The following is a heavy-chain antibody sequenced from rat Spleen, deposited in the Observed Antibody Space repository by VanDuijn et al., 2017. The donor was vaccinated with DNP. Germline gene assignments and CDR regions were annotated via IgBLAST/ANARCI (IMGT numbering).Heavy chain of an antibody. V-gene: IGHV2-27*01. D-gene: IGHD1-4*01. Sequence: QVQLKESGPDLVQPSQTLSLTCTVSGFSLTNYHVHWVRQPPGKGLEWMGRIQSGGRTDYNSALKSRLSISRDTSKSQVFLKMNSLQTEDTGIYYCNRNEFGQPGVYWGQGVMVTVSS. CDR2: IQSGGRT. CDR3: NRNEFGQPGVY. CDR1: GFSLTNYH. J-gene: IGHJ2*01.